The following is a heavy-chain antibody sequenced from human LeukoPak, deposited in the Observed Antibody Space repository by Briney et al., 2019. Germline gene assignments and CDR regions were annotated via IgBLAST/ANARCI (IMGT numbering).Heavy chain of an antibody. CDR1: VYTFTHHG. CDR3: AGDPSNIGGYHAHFDS. Sequence: PSVKVSCEASVYTFTHHGISWVRRAPGQGLEGMGWISCYNGDTMYAKSVQGRITMTTDTSSTTAYIELKSLLCDDPTLYYCAGDPSNIGGYHAHFDSWVEGTMVTVSS. J-gene: IGHJ4*02. CDR2: ISCYNGDT. D-gene: IGHD5-12*01. V-gene: IGHV1-18*01.